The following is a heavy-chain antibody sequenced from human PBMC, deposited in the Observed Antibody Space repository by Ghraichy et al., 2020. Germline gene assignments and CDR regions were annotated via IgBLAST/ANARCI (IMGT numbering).Heavy chain of an antibody. CDR3: AGRWFGYGLDV. CDR2: INHSGDT. Sequence: SQTLSLTCAVSGGSFSGYYWSWIRQPPGKGLEWIGDINHSGDTNYNLSLKSRVTISVDTSKNQFSLKLSSVTAADTAVYYCAGRWFGYGLDVWGQGTTVTVSS. CDR1: GGSFSGYY. D-gene: IGHD3-10*01. V-gene: IGHV4-34*01. J-gene: IGHJ6*02.